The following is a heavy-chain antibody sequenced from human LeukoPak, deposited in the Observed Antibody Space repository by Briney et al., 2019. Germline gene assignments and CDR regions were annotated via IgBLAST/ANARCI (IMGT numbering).Heavy chain of an antibody. CDR1: GDSVSSNSAA. CDR2: TYYRSKWYN. J-gene: IGHJ4*02. CDR3: ARSSHGDLADY. Sequence: SQTLSLTCAISGDSVSSNSAAWNWIRQFPSRGLEWLGRTYYRSKWYNDYAESVKSRINIKPDTSKNQFSLKLSSVTAADTAVYYCARSSHGDLADYWGQGTLVTVSS. V-gene: IGHV6-1*01. D-gene: IGHD4-17*01.